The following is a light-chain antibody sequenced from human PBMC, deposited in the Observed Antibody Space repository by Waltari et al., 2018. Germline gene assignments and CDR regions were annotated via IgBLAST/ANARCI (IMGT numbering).Light chain of an antibody. CDR2: GAS. CDR3: QQYGHSPRT. CDR1: QSVSSRS. J-gene: IGKJ1*01. Sequence: EIVLTQSPGTLSLSPGERATLSCRASQSVSSRSLAWYLQKPGQAPRLLIYGASNRATGIPDRFSGSGSGTDFTLTISRLEPEDFAVYYCQQYGHSPRTFGQGTEVEIK. V-gene: IGKV3-20*01.